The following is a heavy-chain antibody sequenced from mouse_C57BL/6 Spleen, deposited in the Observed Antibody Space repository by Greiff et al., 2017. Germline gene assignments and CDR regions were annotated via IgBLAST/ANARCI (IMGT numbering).Heavy chain of an antibody. D-gene: IGHD1-1*01. Sequence: EVQLQQSGPELVKPGASVKIPCKASGYTFTDYNMDWVKQSHGKSLEWIGDINPNNGGTIYNQKFKGKATLTVDKSSSTAYMELRSLTSEDTAVYYCARYYGNSDNWYFDVWGTGTTVTVSS. J-gene: IGHJ1*03. V-gene: IGHV1-18*01. CDR2: INPNNGGT. CDR1: GYTFTDYN. CDR3: ARYYGNSDNWYFDV.